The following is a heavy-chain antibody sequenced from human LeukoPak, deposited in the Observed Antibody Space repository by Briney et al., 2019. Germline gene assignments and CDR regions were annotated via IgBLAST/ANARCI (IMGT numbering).Heavy chain of an antibody. CDR2: LYYSGST. Sequence: SETLSLTCTVSGGSISSYYWSWIRQPPGKGLEWIGYLYYSGSTNCDPSLKSRVTVSVDTSKNQFSLKLSSVTAADTAVYYCARSVTTRANDAFDIWGQGTMVTVSS. CDR3: ARSVTTRANDAFDI. J-gene: IGHJ3*02. V-gene: IGHV4-59*08. D-gene: IGHD4-17*01. CDR1: GGSISSYY.